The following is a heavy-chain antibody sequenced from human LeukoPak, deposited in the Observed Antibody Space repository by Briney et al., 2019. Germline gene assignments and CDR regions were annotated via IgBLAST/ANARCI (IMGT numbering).Heavy chain of an antibody. Sequence: PGGSLRLSCAASGFTFSSYWMHWVRQAPGKGLVWASRINTDGSTTNYAGSVKGRFTISRDNAENTLYLQMNSLRVEDTAVYYCTRRVSATRWFDPWGQGTPVTVSS. J-gene: IGHJ5*02. V-gene: IGHV3-74*01. CDR3: TRRVSATRWFDP. CDR1: GFTFSSYW. CDR2: INTDGSTT. D-gene: IGHD2-15*01.